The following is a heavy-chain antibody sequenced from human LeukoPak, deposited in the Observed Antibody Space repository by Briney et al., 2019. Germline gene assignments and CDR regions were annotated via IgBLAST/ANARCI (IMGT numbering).Heavy chain of an antibody. Sequence: PGGSLRLSCAASGFTFSSYAMSWVRQAPGKGLEWVSSISNSSGSTIYYADSVKGRFTISRDNAKNSLYLQMNSLRAEDTAVYYCAGHTAMVGWLDVWGQGTTVTVSS. D-gene: IGHD5-18*01. J-gene: IGHJ6*02. V-gene: IGHV3-48*04. CDR3: AGHTAMVGWLDV. CDR2: ISNSSGSTI. CDR1: GFTFSSYA.